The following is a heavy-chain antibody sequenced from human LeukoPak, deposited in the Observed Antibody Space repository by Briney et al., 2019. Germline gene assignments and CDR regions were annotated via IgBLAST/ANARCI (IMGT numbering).Heavy chain of an antibody. CDR3: AREGIAAAGTLYFDY. CDR1: GFTVSSNY. J-gene: IGHJ4*02. CDR2: IYSGGST. D-gene: IGHD6-13*01. Sequence: GGSLRLSCAASGFTVSSNYMSWVRQAPGKGLEWVSVIYSGGSTYYADPVKGRFTISRDNSKNTLYLQMNSLRAEDTAVYYCAREGIAAAGTLYFDYWGQGTLVTVSS. V-gene: IGHV3-66*01.